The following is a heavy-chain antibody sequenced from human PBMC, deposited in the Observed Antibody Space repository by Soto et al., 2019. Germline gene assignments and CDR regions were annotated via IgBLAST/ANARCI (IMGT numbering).Heavy chain of an antibody. CDR1: GFTFANYE. CDR2: ISSSGSTI. V-gene: IGHV3-48*03. J-gene: IGHJ3*02. CDR3: AKPERQEDFWSGDPFDI. Sequence: PGGSLRLSCVASGFTFANYEMHWVRQAPGKGLEWVSYISSSGSTIYYADSVKGRFTISRDNAKNSLFLQMNSLRAEDTAFYYCAKPERQEDFWSGDPFDIWGQGTMVTVSS. D-gene: IGHD3-3*01.